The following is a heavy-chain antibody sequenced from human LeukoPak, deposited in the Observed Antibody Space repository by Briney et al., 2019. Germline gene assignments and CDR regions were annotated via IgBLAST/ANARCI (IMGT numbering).Heavy chain of an antibody. CDR1: GFTFSSYW. Sequence: PGGSLRLSCAASGFTFSSYWMSWVRQAPGKGLEWVSSISSSSSYIYYADSVKGRFTISRDNAKNSLYLQMNSLRAEDTAVYYCARERLYYDFWSGSDDAFDIWGQGTMVTVSS. CDR2: ISSSSSYI. V-gene: IGHV3-21*01. D-gene: IGHD3-3*01. CDR3: ARERLYYDFWSGSDDAFDI. J-gene: IGHJ3*02.